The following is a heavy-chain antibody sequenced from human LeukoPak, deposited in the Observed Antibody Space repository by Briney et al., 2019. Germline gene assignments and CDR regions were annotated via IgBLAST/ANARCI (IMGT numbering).Heavy chain of an antibody. CDR2: IYSSGNT. D-gene: IGHD3-16*01. CDR3: ARLRDLYNVFEY. V-gene: IGHV4-4*07. Sequence: SETLSLTCTVSGGSISSYYWSWIRQPAGKALEWIGRIYSSGNTNYNPSLESRVTMSIDTSKNQFSLRLTSVTAADTAVYYCARLRDLYNVFEYWGQGALVTVSS. J-gene: IGHJ4*02. CDR1: GGSISSYY.